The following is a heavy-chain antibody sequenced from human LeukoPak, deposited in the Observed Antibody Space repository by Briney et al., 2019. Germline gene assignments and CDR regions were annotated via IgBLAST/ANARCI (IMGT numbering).Heavy chain of an antibody. CDR3: ARGSTRDSSGWYGPGKWFDP. V-gene: IGHV1-46*01. J-gene: IGHJ5*02. CDR1: GYTFTSYY. D-gene: IGHD6-19*01. Sequence: GASVKVSCKASGYTFTSYYMYWVRQAPGQGLEWMGIINPSGGSTSYAQKFQGRVTMTRDTSISTAFLELSSLRSDDTAVYYCARGSTRDSSGWYGPGKWFDPWGQGTLVTVSS. CDR2: INPSGGST.